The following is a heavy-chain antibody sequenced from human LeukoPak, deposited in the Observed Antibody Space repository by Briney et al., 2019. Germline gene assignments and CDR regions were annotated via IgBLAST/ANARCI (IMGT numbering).Heavy chain of an antibody. D-gene: IGHD6-13*01. Sequence: GGSLRLSCAASGFILSNFAMTWVRQAPGKGLEWVSTISGNGATTYYADSVKGRFTISRDNSKNTLYLQMNSLRAEDTAVYYCAKTYSSSWYNDYWGQGTLVTVSS. V-gene: IGHV3-23*01. CDR3: AKTYSSSWYNDY. CDR2: ISGNGATT. J-gene: IGHJ4*02. CDR1: GFILSNFA.